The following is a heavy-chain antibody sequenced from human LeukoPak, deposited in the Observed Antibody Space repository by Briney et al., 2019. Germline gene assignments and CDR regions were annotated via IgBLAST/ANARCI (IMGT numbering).Heavy chain of an antibody. Sequence: ASVKVSCKASGYTFTGYYFHWVRQAPGQGLEWMGWIIPNSGGTNCAQKLQGRVTMTRDTSISTTYMELSSLRSDDTAVYYCARGPAAALFDYWGQGTLVTVSS. V-gene: IGHV1-2*02. CDR2: IIPNSGGT. CDR3: ARGPAAALFDY. D-gene: IGHD6-13*01. J-gene: IGHJ4*02. CDR1: GYTFTGYY.